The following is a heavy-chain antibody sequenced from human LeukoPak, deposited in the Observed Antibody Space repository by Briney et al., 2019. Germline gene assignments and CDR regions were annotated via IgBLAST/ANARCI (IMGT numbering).Heavy chain of an antibody. CDR3: AKDVGRLERNPDY. D-gene: IGHD1-1*01. J-gene: IGHJ4*02. V-gene: IGHV3-53*05. Sequence: GGSLRLSCVASGFTVSSNYMSWVRQAPGKGLEWVSVIYSNGNTYYADSVKGRFTISRDNAKNSLYLQMNSLRAEDTALYHCAKDVGRLERNPDYWGQGTLVTVSS. CDR2: IYSNGNT. CDR1: GFTVSSNY.